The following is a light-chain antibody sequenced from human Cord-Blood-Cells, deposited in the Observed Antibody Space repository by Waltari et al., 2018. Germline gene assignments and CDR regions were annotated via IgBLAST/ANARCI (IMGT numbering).Light chain of an antibody. CDR2: QDS. J-gene: IGLJ3*02. CDR1: KLGDKY. CDR3: QAWDSSTAWV. V-gene: IGLV3-1*01. Sequence: SYELTQPPSVSVSPGQTASITCSGDKLGDKYACWYQQKTGQSPLLVIYQDSKRHSGIPERFSGSNSGNTATLTIVGTQAMDEADYYCQAWDSSTAWVFGGGTKLTVL.